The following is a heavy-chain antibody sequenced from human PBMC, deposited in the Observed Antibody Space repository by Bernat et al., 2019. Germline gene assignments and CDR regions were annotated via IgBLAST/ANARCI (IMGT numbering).Heavy chain of an antibody. Sequence: QVQLVESGGGLVKPGGSLRLSCAASGFTFSDYYMSWIHQAPGKGLEWVSYISSSSSYTNYADSVKGRFTISRDNAKNSLYLQMNSLRAEDTAVYYCARDPIPYYYGSGSPDNWFDPWGQGTLVTVSS. CDR3: ARDPIPYYYGSGSPDNWFDP. V-gene: IGHV3-11*05. J-gene: IGHJ5*02. CDR2: ISSSSSYT. D-gene: IGHD3-10*01. CDR1: GFTFSDYY.